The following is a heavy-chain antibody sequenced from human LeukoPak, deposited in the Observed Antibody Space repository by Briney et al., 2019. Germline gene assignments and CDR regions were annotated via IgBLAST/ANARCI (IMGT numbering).Heavy chain of an antibody. CDR3: AGSSITIFGVVSRPAPDYFDY. CDR1: GGSISSYY. V-gene: IGHV4-59*08. D-gene: IGHD3-3*01. CDR2: IYYSGST. J-gene: IGHJ4*02. Sequence: SETLSLTCTVSGGSISSYYWSWIRQPPGKGLEWIGYIYYSGSTNYNPSLKSRVTISVDTSKNQFSLKLSSVTAADTAVYYCAGSSITIFGVVSRPAPDYFDYWGQGTLVTVSS.